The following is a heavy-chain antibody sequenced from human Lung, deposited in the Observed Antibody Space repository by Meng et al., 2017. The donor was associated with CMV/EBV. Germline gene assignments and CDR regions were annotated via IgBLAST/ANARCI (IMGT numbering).Heavy chain of an antibody. Sequence: XCAASGFTFGNYAMRWVRHAPGKGLEWVSAISGSGGSTYYADSVKGRFTISRDNSKNTVYLQMKSLRAEDTAVYYCAKAYSISSVGTNRGFDYWGQGXLVTVSS. CDR3: AKAYSISSVGTNRGFDY. J-gene: IGHJ4*02. CDR1: GFTFGNYA. CDR2: ISGSGGST. V-gene: IGHV3-23*01. D-gene: IGHD6-6*01.